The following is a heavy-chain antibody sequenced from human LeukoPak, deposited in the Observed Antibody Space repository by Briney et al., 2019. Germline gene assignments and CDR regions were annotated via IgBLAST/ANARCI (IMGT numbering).Heavy chain of an antibody. Sequence: ASVKVSCTASGYTFTGYYMHWVRQAPGQGLEWMGRINPNSGSTNYAQKFQGRVTMTRDTSISTAYMELSRLRSDDTAVYYCARAGPKYSSGAPPDYWGQGTLVTVSS. CDR3: ARAGPKYSSGAPPDY. D-gene: IGHD6-19*01. CDR1: GYTFTGYY. V-gene: IGHV1-2*06. J-gene: IGHJ4*02. CDR2: INPNSGST.